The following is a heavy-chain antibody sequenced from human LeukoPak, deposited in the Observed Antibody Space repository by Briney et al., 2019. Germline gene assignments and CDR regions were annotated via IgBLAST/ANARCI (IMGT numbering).Heavy chain of an antibody. D-gene: IGHD3-10*01. Sequence: PSETLSLTCTVSGGSISSSSYYWGWIRQPPGKGLEWIGSIYYSGSTYYNPSLKSRVTISVDTSKNQFSLKLSSVTAADTAVYYCARSGLLLWFGEFSDYMDVWGKGTTVTVSS. J-gene: IGHJ6*03. CDR1: GGSISSSSYY. V-gene: IGHV4-39*07. CDR3: ARSGLLLWFGEFSDYMDV. CDR2: IYYSGST.